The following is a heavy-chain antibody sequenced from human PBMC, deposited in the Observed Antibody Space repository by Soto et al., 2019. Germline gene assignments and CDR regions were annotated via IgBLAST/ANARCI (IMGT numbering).Heavy chain of an antibody. CDR3: ARGHSVAGAPFDY. Sequence: QVQLQQWGAGLLKPSETLSLTCAVYGGSFSGYYWSWIRQPPGKGLEWIGEINHSGSTNYNPSLKSRVTIAVDTSKNQFSLKLSSVTAADTAVYYCARGHSVAGAPFDYWGQGTLVTVSS. CDR1: GGSFSGYY. CDR2: INHSGST. J-gene: IGHJ4*02. V-gene: IGHV4-34*01. D-gene: IGHD6-19*01.